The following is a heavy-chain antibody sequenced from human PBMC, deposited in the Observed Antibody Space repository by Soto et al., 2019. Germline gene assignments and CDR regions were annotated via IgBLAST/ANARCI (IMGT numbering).Heavy chain of an antibody. D-gene: IGHD3-16*01. J-gene: IGHJ4*02. CDR1: GDSISLSNYF. Sequence: ASETLSLTCTVSGDSISLSNYFWGWIRQPPGRGLEWIGIIYYTSTTYYNPSHKSRVTISVDTSKNQFSLNVNSVSAADTAVYYCARHANADSRRWGLGECPSQIEFWGPGTLVTVSS. CDR3: ARHANADSRRWGLGECPSQIEF. V-gene: IGHV4-39*01. CDR2: IYYTSTT.